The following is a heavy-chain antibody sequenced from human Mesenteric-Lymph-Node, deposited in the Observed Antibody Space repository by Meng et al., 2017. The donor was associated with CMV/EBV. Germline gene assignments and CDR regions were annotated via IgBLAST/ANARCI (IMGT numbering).Heavy chain of an antibody. D-gene: IGHD6-25*01. V-gene: IGHV4-30-4*01. J-gene: IGHJ5*02. Sequence: LRLSCTVSGGSIISGDRYWTWIRQSPGKGLEWIGNVYYSGTTSYNRSLKSRVTISVDTSKNRFSLKLASVIAADTAVYYCVLMIPADTNYFDPWGQGTLVTVSS. CDR3: VLMIPADTNYFDP. CDR2: VYYSGTT. CDR1: GGSIISGDRY.